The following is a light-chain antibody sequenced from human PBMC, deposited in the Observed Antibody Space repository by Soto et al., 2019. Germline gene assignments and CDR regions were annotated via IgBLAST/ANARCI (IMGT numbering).Light chain of an antibody. CDR1: QSVSSSY. CDR3: QQYDSSPLT. J-gene: IGKJ4*01. CDR2: GAS. Sequence: EIVLTQSPGTLSLSPGERSTLSCRASQSVSSSYLAWYQQKPGQAPRLLIYGASSRATGIPDRFSGSGSGTDVTLTISRLEPEDFAVYYCQQYDSSPLTCGGGTKVEIK. V-gene: IGKV3-20*01.